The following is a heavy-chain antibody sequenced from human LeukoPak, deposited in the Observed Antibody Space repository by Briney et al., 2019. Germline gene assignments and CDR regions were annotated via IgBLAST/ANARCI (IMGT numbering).Heavy chain of an antibody. V-gene: IGHV1-69*05. CDR1: GGTFSSYA. CDR3: ARGSSWYPFDY. D-gene: IGHD6-13*01. J-gene: IGHJ4*02. Sequence: SVTVSCKASGGTFSSYAISWVRQAPGQGLEWMGGIIPIFGTANYAQKFQGRVTITTDESTSTAYMELSSLRSDDTAVYYCARGSSWYPFDYWGQGTLVTVSS. CDR2: IIPIFGTA.